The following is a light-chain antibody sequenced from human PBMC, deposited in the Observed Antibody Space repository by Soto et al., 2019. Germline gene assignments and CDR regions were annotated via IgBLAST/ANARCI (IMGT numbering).Light chain of an antibody. CDR3: QQYAYWPET. Sequence: ETVMTQSPATLSVSPGERSTVSCGASQSVRTNLAWYQQRPGQAPRLLIHYASTRASDIPARFSGSGSGTNFTLAISSLQSEDFAVYYCQQYAYWPETFGQGTKVDIK. J-gene: IGKJ1*01. CDR1: QSVRTN. V-gene: IGKV3D-15*01. CDR2: YAS.